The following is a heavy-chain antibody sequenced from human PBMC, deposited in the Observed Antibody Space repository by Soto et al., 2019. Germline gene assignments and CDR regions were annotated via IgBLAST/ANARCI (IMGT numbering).Heavy chain of an antibody. D-gene: IGHD1-26*01. CDR1: GGSFSGYY. J-gene: IGHJ6*02. Sequence: PSETLSLTCAVYGGSFSGYYWSWIRQPPGKGLEWIGEINHSGSTNYNPSLKSRVTISVDTPKNQFSLNLRSVTAADTAVYYCARGGVGGAYYYYGMDAWGQGTTVTVSS. V-gene: IGHV4-34*01. CDR3: ARGGVGGAYYYYGMDA. CDR2: INHSGST.